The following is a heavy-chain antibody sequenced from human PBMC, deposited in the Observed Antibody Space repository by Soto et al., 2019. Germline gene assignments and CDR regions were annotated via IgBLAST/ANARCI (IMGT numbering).Heavy chain of an antibody. J-gene: IGHJ6*02. V-gene: IGHV3-7*01. D-gene: IGHD3-3*01. CDR3: ARVILYYYGMDV. CDR1: GFTFSSYG. Sequence: VQLVESGGGVVQPGRSLRLSCAASGFTFSSYGMHWVRQAPGKGLEWVANIKQDGSEKYYVDSVKGRFTISRDNAKNSLYLQMNSLRAEDTAVYYCARVILYYYGMDVWGQGTTVTVSS. CDR2: IKQDGSEK.